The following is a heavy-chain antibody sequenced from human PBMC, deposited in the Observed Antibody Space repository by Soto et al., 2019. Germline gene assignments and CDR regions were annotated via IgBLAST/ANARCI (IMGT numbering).Heavy chain of an antibody. CDR1: GASITSTTYF. J-gene: IGHJ4*02. D-gene: IGHD6-19*01. V-gene: IGHV4-39*01. CDR2: IYYSGST. CDR3: ARHMRAVAAPLAY. Sequence: SETLSLTCSRSGASITSTTYFWAWVRQPPGKGLEWVGSIYYSGSTHYNPSLKSRVTISVDPSKSQFSLNLTSVTHADTSVYYCARHMRAVAAPLAYWGQGTVVTVSS.